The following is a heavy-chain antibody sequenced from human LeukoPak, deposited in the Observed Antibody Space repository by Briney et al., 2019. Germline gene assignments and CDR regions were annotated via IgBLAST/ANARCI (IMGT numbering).Heavy chain of an antibody. CDR1: GGSISSYY. Sequence: SETLSLTCTVSGGSISSYYWSWIRQPPGKGLEWIGYIYYSGSTNYNPSLKSRVTISVDTSKNQFSLKLSSVTAADTAVYYCARGSSSGSYHPLDPWGQGTLVTVSS. J-gene: IGHJ5*02. V-gene: IGHV4-59*01. D-gene: IGHD3-10*01. CDR3: ARGSSSGSYHPLDP. CDR2: IYYSGST.